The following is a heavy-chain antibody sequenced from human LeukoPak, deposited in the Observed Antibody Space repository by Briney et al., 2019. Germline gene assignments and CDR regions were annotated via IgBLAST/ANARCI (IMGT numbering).Heavy chain of an antibody. CDR3: ARASEDGSGPIAAYYYYYMDV. CDR2: IIPIFGTA. CDR1: RGTFSSYA. D-gene: IGHD3-10*01. J-gene: IGHJ6*03. Sequence: GASVKVSCKASRGTFSSYAISWVRQAPGQGLEWMGGIIPIFGTANYAQKFQGRVTITADESTSTAYMELSSLRSEDTAVYYCARASEDGSGPIAAYYYYYMDVWGKGTTVTISS. V-gene: IGHV1-69*13.